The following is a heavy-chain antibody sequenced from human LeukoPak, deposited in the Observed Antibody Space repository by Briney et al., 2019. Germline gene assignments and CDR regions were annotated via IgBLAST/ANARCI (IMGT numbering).Heavy chain of an antibody. D-gene: IGHD6-13*01. CDR2: ISYDGSDK. Sequence: GGSLRLSCAASGFTFSSYVMNWVRQAPGKGLEWVAVISYDGSDKYYADSVKGRFTISRDNSNNTLYLQMNSLRVEDTAVYYCARRWSFDYWGQGTLVTVSS. J-gene: IGHJ4*02. CDR1: GFTFSSYV. CDR3: ARRWSFDY. V-gene: IGHV3-30*03.